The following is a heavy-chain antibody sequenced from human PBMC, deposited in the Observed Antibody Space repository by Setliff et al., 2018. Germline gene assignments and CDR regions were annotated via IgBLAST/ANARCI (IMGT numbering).Heavy chain of an antibody. D-gene: IGHD3-10*01. CDR3: TRDLWIGDSGARRDY. J-gene: IGHJ4*02. V-gene: IGHV3-49*04. CDR1: GFNFGDYG. CDR2: XXXXXXXXXX. Sequence: PGGSLRLSCTTSGFNFGDYGMNWVRQAPGKGLEWVAFXXXXXXXXXXXXXASVXXXFIISRDDSKGIAYLQMNSLRTEDTAVYYCTRDLWIGDSGARRDYWGLGTLVTVFS.